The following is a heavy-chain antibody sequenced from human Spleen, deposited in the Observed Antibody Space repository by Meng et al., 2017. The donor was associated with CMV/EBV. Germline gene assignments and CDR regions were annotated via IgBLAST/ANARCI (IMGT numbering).Heavy chain of an antibody. J-gene: IGHJ4*02. CDR3: ARDLHEQQGTDI. D-gene: IGHD1/OR15-1a*01. Sequence: AGSGGSISSSYWWIWVRQPPGKGLEWIGQIYHSGSNKYNPSLKSRVTISVDKSKNQFSLKLSSVTAADTAVYYCARDLHEQQGTDIWGQGTLVTVSS. CDR1: GGSISSSYW. CDR2: IYHSGSN. V-gene: IGHV4-4*02.